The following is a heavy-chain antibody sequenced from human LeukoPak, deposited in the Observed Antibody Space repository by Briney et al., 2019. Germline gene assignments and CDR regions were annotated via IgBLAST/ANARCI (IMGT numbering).Heavy chain of an antibody. CDR3: AREGLIVGATIQH. V-gene: IGHV3-21*01. CDR1: GFTFSSYS. J-gene: IGHJ1*01. CDR2: ISSTSSYI. Sequence: PGGSLRLSCTASGFTFSSYSMNWVRQAPGKGLEWVSSISSTSSYIYYADSVKGRFTISRDNAKNSFYLQMNSLRAEDTAVYYCAREGLIVGATIQHWGQGTLVTVSS. D-gene: IGHD1-26*01.